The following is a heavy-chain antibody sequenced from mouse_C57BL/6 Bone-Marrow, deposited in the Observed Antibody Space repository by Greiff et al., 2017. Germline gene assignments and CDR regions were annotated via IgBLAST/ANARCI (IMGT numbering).Heavy chain of an antibody. CDR3: TPTTVVDFDY. CDR2: IDPENGDT. D-gene: IGHD1-1*01. CDR1: GFNIKDDY. J-gene: IGHJ2*01. V-gene: IGHV14-4*01. Sequence: EVQLQQSGAELVRPGASVKLSCTASGFNIKDDYMHWVKQRPEQGLEWIGWIDPENGDTEYASKFQGKATITADTSSNTAYLQLSSLTSEDTAVYYCTPTTVVDFDYRGQGTTLTVSS.